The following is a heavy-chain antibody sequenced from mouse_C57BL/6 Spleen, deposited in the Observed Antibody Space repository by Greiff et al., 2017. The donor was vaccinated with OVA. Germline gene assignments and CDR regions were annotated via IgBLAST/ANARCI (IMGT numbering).Heavy chain of an antibody. D-gene: IGHD2-10*01. CDR3: AKEGGGYPTSWYYEV. V-gene: IGHV1-82*01. Sequence: QVQLKQSGPELVKPGASVKISCKASGYAFSSSWMNWVKQRPGKGLEWIGRIYPGDGDTNYNGKFKGKATLTAYKSSSTAYMQLSSLTSEDSAVYFCAKEGGGYPTSWYYEVWGTGTTVTVSS. CDR1: GYAFSSSW. CDR2: IYPGDGDT. J-gene: IGHJ1*03.